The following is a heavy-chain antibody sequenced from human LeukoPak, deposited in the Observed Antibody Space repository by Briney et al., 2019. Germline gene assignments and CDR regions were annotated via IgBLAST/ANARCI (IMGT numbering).Heavy chain of an antibody. CDR1: GFTFSSYS. V-gene: IGHV3-21*01. Sequence: GGSLRLSCAASGFTFSSYSMNWVRQAPGKGLEWVSSISSSSSYIYYADSVKGRFTISRDNAKNSLYLQMNSLRAEDTAVYYCARGLGRKEELADLWGQGTLVTVSS. CDR3: ARGLGRKEELADL. D-gene: IGHD3-10*01. CDR2: ISSSSSYI. J-gene: IGHJ4*02.